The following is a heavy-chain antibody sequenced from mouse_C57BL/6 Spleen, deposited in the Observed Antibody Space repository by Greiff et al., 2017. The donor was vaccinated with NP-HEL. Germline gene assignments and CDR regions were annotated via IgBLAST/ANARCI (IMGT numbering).Heavy chain of an antibody. CDR1: GFSLTSYA. J-gene: IGHJ4*01. CDR2: IWTGGGT. D-gene: IGHD2-4*01. CDR3: ARNNYDYDRYAMDY. Sequence: VNLVESGPGLVAPSQSLSITCTVSGFSLTSYAISWVRQPPGKGLEWLGVIWTGGGTNYNSALKSRLSISKDNSKSQVFLKMNSLQTDDTARYYCARNNYDYDRYAMDYWGQGTSVTVSS. V-gene: IGHV2-9-1*01.